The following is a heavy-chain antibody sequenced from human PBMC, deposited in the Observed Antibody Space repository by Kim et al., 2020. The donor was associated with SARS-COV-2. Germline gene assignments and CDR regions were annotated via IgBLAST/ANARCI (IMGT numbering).Heavy chain of an antibody. D-gene: IGHD1-7*01. Sequence: ASVKVSCKASGYTFTSYYMHWVRQAPGQGLEWMGIINPSGGSTSYAQKFQGRATMTRDTSTSTVYMELSSLSSEDTAVSYLVRDLRGDFSGNSRGTIGYW. CDR2: INPSGGST. J-gene: IGHJ4*01. CDR3: VRDLRGDFSGNSRGTIGY. CDR1: GYTFTSYY. V-gene: IGHV1-46*01.